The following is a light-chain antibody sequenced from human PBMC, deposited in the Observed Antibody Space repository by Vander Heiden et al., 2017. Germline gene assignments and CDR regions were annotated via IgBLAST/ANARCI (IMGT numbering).Light chain of an antibody. CDR2: DAS. CDR3: QQRYNWPYT. V-gene: IGKV3-11*01. J-gene: IGKJ2*01. CDR1: QSVSSF. Sequence: EIVLTQSPATLSLSPGERVTLSCRASQSVSSFLAWYQQKVGQAPRLLIYDASYSPTGIPARFSGSGSGTDFTLTIISLDPEDFAVYYCQQRYNWPYTFGQGTKMEIK.